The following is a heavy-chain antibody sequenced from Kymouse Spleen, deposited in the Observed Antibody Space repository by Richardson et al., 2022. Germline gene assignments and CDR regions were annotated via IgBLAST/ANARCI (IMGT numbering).Heavy chain of an antibody. CDR3: AKVAYYGFHYFDY. Sequence: QVQLQQWGAGLLKPSETLSLTCAVYGGSFSGYYWSWIRQPPGKGLEWIGEINHSGSTNYNPSLKSRVTISVDTSKNQFSLKLSSVTAADTAVYYCAKVAYYGFHYFDYWGQGTLVTVSS. V-gene: IGHV4-34*01. D-gene: IGHD3-10*01. CDR2: INHSGST. CDR1: GGSFSGYY. J-gene: IGHJ4*02.